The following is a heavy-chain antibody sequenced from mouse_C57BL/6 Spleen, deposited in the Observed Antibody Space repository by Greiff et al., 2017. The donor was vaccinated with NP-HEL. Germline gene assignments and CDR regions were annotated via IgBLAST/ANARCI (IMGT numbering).Heavy chain of an antibody. D-gene: IGHD2-1*01. J-gene: IGHJ1*03. CDR3: ARLDGNWYFDV. CDR2: IYPRSGNT. Sequence: QVQLQQSGAELARPGASVKLSCKASGYTFTSYGISWVKQRTGQGLEWIGEIYPRSGNTYYNEKFKGKATLTADKSSSTAYMELLSLTSEDSAVYFCARLDGNWYFDVWGTGTTVTVSS. CDR1: GYTFTSYG. V-gene: IGHV1-81*01.